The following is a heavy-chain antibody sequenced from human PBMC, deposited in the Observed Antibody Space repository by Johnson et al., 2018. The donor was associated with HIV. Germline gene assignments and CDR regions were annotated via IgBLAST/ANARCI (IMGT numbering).Heavy chain of an antibody. CDR2: IRFDGGNK. D-gene: IGHD1-26*01. V-gene: IGHV3-30*02. CDR1: GVTISSFG. J-gene: IGHJ3*02. Sequence: QVHLVESGGGVVQPGGSLRLSCAASGVTISSFGMHWVRQAPGKGLEWVAFIRFDGGNKYYADSVKGRFTISRDNSKNTLYLQMNSLRAEETAVYYCARVRRSGTYYVDAFDIWGQGTMVTVSS. CDR3: ARVRRSGTYYVDAFDI.